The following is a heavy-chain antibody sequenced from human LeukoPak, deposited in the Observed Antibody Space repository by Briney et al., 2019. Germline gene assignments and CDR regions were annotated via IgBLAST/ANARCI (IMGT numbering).Heavy chain of an antibody. V-gene: IGHV3-66*01. CDR2: LFPDGST. J-gene: IGHJ4*02. CDR3: ASGRRLFDY. D-gene: IGHD3-16*01. CDR1: GFTANTNY. Sequence: PGGPLRLSCAASGFTANTNYMSWVRQAPGKGLEWVSTLFPDGSTYYTDSVKGRFTISRDNSKNTLYLQMNTLRAEDTAIYYCASGRRLFDYWGQGTLVTVSS.